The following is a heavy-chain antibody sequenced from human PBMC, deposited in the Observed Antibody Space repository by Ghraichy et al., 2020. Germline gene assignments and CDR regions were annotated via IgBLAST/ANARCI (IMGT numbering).Heavy chain of an antibody. D-gene: IGHD1/OR15-1a*01. V-gene: IGHV3-23*01. CDR3: VKEGEGNNHFDLLWYYDS. J-gene: IGHJ4*02. Sequence: GGSLRLSCSASGFPFAGYAMTWVRLVPGKGLQWVATIGDNNDRTYYADSVKGRCPISRDNSANTLRLRLNRLTAADTGVYYCVKEGEGNNHFDLLWYYDSWGLGTLVTVSS. CDR2: IGDNNDRT. CDR1: GFPFAGYA.